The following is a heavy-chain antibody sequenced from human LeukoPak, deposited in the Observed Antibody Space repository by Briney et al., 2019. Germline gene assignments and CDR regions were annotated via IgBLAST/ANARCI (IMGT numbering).Heavy chain of an antibody. D-gene: IGHD3-9*01. J-gene: IGHJ6*03. CDR3: AKDGGEYYDILTGYYPRLYYMDV. Sequence: GGSLRLSCAASEFPFNGYWMSWVRQAPGKGLEWVSAISGSGGSTYYADSVKGRFTISRDNSKNTLYLQMNSLRAEDTAVYYCAKDGGEYYDILTGYYPRLYYMDVWGKGTTVTISS. CDR1: EFPFNGYW. CDR2: ISGSGGST. V-gene: IGHV3-23*01.